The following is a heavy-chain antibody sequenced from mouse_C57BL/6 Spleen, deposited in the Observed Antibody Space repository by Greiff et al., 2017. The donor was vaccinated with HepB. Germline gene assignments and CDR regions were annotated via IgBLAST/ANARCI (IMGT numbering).Heavy chain of an antibody. CDR1: GFTFSDYG. J-gene: IGHJ4*01. Sequence: EVQVVESGGGLVKPGGSLKLSCAASGFTFSDYGMHWVRQAPEKGLEWVAYISSGSSTIYYADTVKGRFTISRDNAKNTLFLQMTSLRSEDTAMYYCASYLYYAMGYWGQGTSVTVSS. CDR3: ASYLYYAMGY. V-gene: IGHV5-17*01. D-gene: IGHD2-1*01. CDR2: ISSGSSTI.